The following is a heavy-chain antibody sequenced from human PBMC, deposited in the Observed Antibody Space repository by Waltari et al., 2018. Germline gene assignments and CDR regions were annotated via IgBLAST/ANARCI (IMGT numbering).Heavy chain of an antibody. D-gene: IGHD7-27*01. J-gene: IGHJ5*02. CDR2: IYHVGTT. CDR1: GSSISSGYY. CDR3: ARLNWGSGWFDP. V-gene: IGHV4-38-2*01. Sequence: QVQLQESGPGLVRPSETLSLTCAVSGSSISSGYYWGWLRQPPGKGLEWIATIYHVGTTYYKPSLKSRVTISVDTSKNQFSLKLTSVTAADTAVYHCARLNWGSGWFDPWGQGTLVTVSS.